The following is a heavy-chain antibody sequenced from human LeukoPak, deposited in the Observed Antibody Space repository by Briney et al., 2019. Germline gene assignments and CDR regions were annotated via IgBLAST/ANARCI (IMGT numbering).Heavy chain of an antibody. J-gene: IGHJ3*02. Sequence: SETLSLTCTVSGGYLSNFYWSWIRQPPGKGLEWIGYIYYSGSTNYNPSLKSRVTISVDTSKNQFSLKLSSVTAADTAVYYCARDRLVTTVYDAFDIWGQGTMVTVSS. CDR2: IYYSGST. CDR3: ARDRLVTTVYDAFDI. D-gene: IGHD4-17*01. V-gene: IGHV4-59*01. CDR1: GGYLSNFY.